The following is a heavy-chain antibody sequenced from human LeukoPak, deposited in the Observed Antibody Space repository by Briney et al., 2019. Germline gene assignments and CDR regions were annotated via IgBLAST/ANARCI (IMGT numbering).Heavy chain of an antibody. V-gene: IGHV4-4*09. J-gene: IGHJ4*02. D-gene: IGHD2-2*01. CDR3: ARDKSSTSCCNHFDY. CDR1: GGSISSYY. CDR2: IYTSGST. Sequence: SETLSPTCTVSGGSISSYYWSWIRQPPGKGLEWIGYIYTSGSTNYNPSLKSRVTISVDTSKNQFSLKLSSVTAADTAVYYCARDKSSTSCCNHFDYWGQGTLVTVSS.